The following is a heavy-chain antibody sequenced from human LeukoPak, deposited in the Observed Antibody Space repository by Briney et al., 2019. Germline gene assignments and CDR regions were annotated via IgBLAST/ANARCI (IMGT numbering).Heavy chain of an antibody. CDR1: GDPISSSNW. CDR2: IYHSGST. CDR3: ARDLQDSGRSYLYY. J-gene: IGHJ4*02. Sequence: SETLSLTFAISGDPISSSNWWRWLRQPPGKGLEWNGEIYHSGSTNYNQSFQSRVTISVDKSKSTFSLKLSSLTAEDTAVYYCARDLQDSGRSYLYYWGQGPLVTVSS. V-gene: IGHV4-4*02. D-gene: IGHD1-26*01.